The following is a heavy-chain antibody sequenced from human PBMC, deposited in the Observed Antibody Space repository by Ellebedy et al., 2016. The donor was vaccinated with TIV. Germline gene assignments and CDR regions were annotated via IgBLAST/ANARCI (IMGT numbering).Heavy chain of an antibody. CDR3: GRGEMAVAGSGGDS. D-gene: IGHD6-19*01. J-gene: IGHJ4*02. Sequence: GESLKISCAASGFTFSDYNMIWVRQAPGKGLEWVSAISSSSSYIFYADSVKGRFTISRDNAKNSLYLQMNRLRAEDTAVYYCGRGEMAVAGSGGDSWGQGTLVTVSS. CDR1: GFTFSDYN. V-gene: IGHV3-21*01. CDR2: ISSSSSYI.